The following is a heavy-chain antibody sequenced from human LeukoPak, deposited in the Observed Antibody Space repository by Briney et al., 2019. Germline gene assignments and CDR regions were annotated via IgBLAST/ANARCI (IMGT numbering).Heavy chain of an antibody. Sequence: GGSLRLSCVASRWSFSSYAMSWVRQAAGRGLEGVSAISGSGGSTYYADSVKGRFTISRDNSKNTLYLQMNSLRAEDTAVYYCAKAIRRYYYGSGSWFDPWGQGTLVTVSS. CDR2: ISGSGGST. D-gene: IGHD3-10*01. CDR1: RWSFSSYA. CDR3: AKAIRRYYYGSGSWFDP. V-gene: IGHV3-23*01. J-gene: IGHJ5*02.